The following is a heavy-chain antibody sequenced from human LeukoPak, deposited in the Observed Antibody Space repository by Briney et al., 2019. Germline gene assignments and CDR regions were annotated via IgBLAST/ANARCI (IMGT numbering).Heavy chain of an antibody. D-gene: IGHD6-6*01. CDR1: GFTFSRYG. CDR2: ISDSGSDT. Sequence: GGSLRLSCAASGFTFSRYGMSWVRQAPGQGLEWVSAISDSGSDTYYADSVKGRFTISKDNSKNTLFLRMNSLRAEDTAVYYCAKRVPYSSSTVYFDSWGQGTLVTVSS. CDR3: AKRVPYSSSTVYFDS. J-gene: IGHJ4*02. V-gene: IGHV3-23*01.